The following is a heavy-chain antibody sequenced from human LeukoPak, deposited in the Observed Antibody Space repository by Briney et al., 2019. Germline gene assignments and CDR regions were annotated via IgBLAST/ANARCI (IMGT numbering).Heavy chain of an antibody. D-gene: IGHD3-3*01. J-gene: IGHJ6*03. Sequence: GGSLRLSCAASGFTFSSYAMSWVRQAPGKGLEWVSVISGSGDGTYYADSVKGRFTISRDNSKNTLYLQMNSLRAEDTAVYYCARGGDFWSGYSRGYYMDVWGKGTTVTVSS. CDR3: ARGGDFWSGYSRGYYMDV. CDR2: ISGSGDGT. V-gene: IGHV3-23*01. CDR1: GFTFSSYA.